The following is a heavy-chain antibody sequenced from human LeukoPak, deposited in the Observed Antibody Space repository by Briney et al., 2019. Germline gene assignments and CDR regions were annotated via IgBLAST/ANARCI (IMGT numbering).Heavy chain of an antibody. J-gene: IGHJ4*02. D-gene: IGHD6-19*01. V-gene: IGHV1-69*01. CDR2: INPIFGTA. CDR3: ARGRMAGTYVFDS. Sequence: VKVSCKASGDTFSSYAISWVRQAPGQGLEWMGGINPIFGTANYAQKFQGRVTITADESTSTAYMELSSLRSEDTAVYYCARGRMAGTYVFDSWGQGTLVTVSS. CDR1: GDTFSSYA.